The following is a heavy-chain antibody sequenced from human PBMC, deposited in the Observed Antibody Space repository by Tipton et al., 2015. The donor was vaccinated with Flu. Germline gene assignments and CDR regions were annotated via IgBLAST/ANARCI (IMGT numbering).Heavy chain of an antibody. CDR2: IWYNGSNK. D-gene: IGHD2-2*02. Sequence: SLRLSCAASGFTFSSYGMHWVRQAPGKGLEWVAVIWYNGSNKYYADSVKGRFTISRDNSKNTLYLQMNSLRAEDTAVYYCARDHHCGGTSCYNLIGRPAAWAQGTRVTASS. CDR1: GFTFSSYG. J-gene: IGHJ5*02. CDR3: ARDHHCGGTSCYNLIGRPAA. V-gene: IGHV3-33*08.